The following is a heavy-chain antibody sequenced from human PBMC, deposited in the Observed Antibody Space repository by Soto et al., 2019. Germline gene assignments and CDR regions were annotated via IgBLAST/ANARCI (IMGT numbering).Heavy chain of an antibody. V-gene: IGHV2-5*02. CDR3: AHVPYCSAGSCYVDY. CDR1: GFLLSTSGVG. Sequence: QITLNESGPTLVKPTQTLTLTCTFSGFLLSTSGVGVGWIRQPPGKALEWLALIYWDDDKRYSPSLKSRLTITQDTSKSQVVLTTTNMDPVDTATYYCAHVPYCSAGSCYVDYWGQGTLVTVPS. D-gene: IGHD2-15*01. CDR2: IYWDDDK. J-gene: IGHJ4*02.